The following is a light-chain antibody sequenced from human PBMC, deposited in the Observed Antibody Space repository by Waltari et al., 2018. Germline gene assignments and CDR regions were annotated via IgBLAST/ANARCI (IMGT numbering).Light chain of an antibody. V-gene: IGLV1-44*01. J-gene: IGLJ2*01. CDR1: SSNIGTNL. CDR2: RND. CDR3: AAWDDSLSGHWV. Sequence: QSALTQPPSASGTPGQRVTISCSGSSSNIGTNLVNWYQQLPGKAPKLLVSRNDQRPSGVPDRFSGSKSGTSASLAISGLQSEDEADYYCAAWDDSLSGHWVFGGGTKVTVL.